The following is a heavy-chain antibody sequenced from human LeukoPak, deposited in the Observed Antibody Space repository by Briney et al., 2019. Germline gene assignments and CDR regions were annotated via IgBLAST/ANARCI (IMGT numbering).Heavy chain of an antibody. CDR1: GGSISSYY. J-gene: IGHJ4*02. V-gene: IGHV4-4*07. D-gene: IGHD6-13*01. CDR2: IYSSGST. CDR3: ARDGGSWPFFEY. Sequence: SETLSLTCTVSGGSISSYYWTWIRQPAGKGLEWIGRIYSSGSTGFNPSLKSRVTMSVDTSKKLFSLKLKSVTAADTAVYYCARDGGSWPFFEYWGQGILVTVAS.